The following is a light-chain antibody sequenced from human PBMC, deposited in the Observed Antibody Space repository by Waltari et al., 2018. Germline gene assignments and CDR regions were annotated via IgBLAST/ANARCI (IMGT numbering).Light chain of an antibody. Sequence: QSALTQPRSVSGSPGQSVTISCTGPSSHVGGYNYVSWYQQHPGKAPKLMIHDVNKRPSGVPDRFSGSKSGNTASLTISGLQAEDEADYYCCSYAGSYIFGVFGGGTKLTVL. CDR2: DVN. CDR1: SSHVGGYNY. V-gene: IGLV2-11*01. CDR3: CSYAGSYIFGV. J-gene: IGLJ2*01.